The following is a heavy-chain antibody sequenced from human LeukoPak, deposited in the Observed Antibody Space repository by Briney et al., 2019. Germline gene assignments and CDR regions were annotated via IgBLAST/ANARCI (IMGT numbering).Heavy chain of an antibody. J-gene: IGHJ4*02. CDR1: GFTFSSYS. D-gene: IGHD4-11*01. CDR3: ARDLSDYSATRFDY. Sequence: QPGGSLRLSCAAYGFTFSSYSMNWVRQAPGKGLDWVSYISSSSSTIYYADSVKGRFTISRDNAKNSLYLQMNSLRAEDTAVYYCARDLSDYSATRFDYWGQGTLVTVSS. CDR2: ISSSSSTI. V-gene: IGHV3-48*01.